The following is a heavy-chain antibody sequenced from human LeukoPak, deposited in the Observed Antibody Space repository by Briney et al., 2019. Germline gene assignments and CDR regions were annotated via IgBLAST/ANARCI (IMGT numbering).Heavy chain of an antibody. J-gene: IGHJ5*02. Sequence: PGRSLTLSCAASGFTFSSFGMHWVRQAPGKGLEWVAVIWYDARDRYYADSVKGRFTISRDNSKNTLFLQMNSLRDDDTAVYYCVRGVGVSRFNYFDPWGQGTLVVVSS. CDR3: VRGVGVSRFNYFDP. D-gene: IGHD5-24*01. CDR1: GFTFSSFG. CDR2: IWYDARDR. V-gene: IGHV3-33*01.